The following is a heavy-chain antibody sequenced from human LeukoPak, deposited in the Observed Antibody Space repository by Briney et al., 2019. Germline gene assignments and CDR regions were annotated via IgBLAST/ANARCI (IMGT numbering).Heavy chain of an antibody. CDR3: ARAPDYGGNSVWYFDL. CDR2: ISSSSSYI. J-gene: IGHJ2*01. CDR1: GFTFSSYS. D-gene: IGHD4-23*01. V-gene: IGHV3-21*01. Sequence: RTGGSLRLSCAASGFTFSSYSMNWVRQAPGKGLEWVSSISSSSSYIYYADSVKSRFTISRDNAKNSLYLQMNSLRAEDTAVYYCARAPDYGGNSVWYFDLWGRGTLVTVSS.